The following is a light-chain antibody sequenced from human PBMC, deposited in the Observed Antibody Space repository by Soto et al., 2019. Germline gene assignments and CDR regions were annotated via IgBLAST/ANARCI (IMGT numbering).Light chain of an antibody. V-gene: IGKV1-33*01. CDR2: DAS. Sequence: EIPVTQSTSPLSSSEGDRVTLTCRASQGIDMFLNWFQQKPGKAPKLLVYDASNWETGVPSRFSGSGSGSDFTFTINNLQPEDIATYYCQQYVNLPLTFGQGTLLEN. J-gene: IGKJ5*01. CDR1: QGIDMF. CDR3: QQYVNLPLT.